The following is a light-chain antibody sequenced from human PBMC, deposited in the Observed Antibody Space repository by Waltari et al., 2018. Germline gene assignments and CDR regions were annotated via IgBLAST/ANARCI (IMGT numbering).Light chain of an antibody. CDR1: QSVLYSANSKDY. V-gene: IGKV4-1*01. Sequence: DIVMTQSPDSLPVSLGERATITCKSRQSVLYSANSKDYLAWYQQKPGQPPKLLIYWASTRESGVPDRFSGSGSGTDFTLTISSLQAEDVAVYYCQQYCTIPITFGQGTRLEIK. CDR2: WAS. J-gene: IGKJ5*01. CDR3: QQYCTIPIT.